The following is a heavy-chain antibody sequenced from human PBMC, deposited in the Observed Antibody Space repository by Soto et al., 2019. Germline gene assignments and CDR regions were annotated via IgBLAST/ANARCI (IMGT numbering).Heavy chain of an antibody. CDR2: ISGSGGST. V-gene: IGHV3-23*01. J-gene: IGHJ5*02. Sequence: LRLSCTASGFTFSSYAMSWVRQAPGKGLEWVSAISGSGGSTYYADSVKGRFTISRDNSKNTLYLQMNSLRAEDTAVYYCAKDPTRNTDNWFDPWGQGTLVTVSS. CDR1: GFTFSSYA. CDR3: AKDPTRNTDNWFDP.